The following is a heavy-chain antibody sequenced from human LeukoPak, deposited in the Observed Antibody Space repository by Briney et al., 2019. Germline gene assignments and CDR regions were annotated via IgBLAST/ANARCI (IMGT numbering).Heavy chain of an antibody. Sequence: GGSLRLSCAASGFTFSSYGMHWVRQAPGKGLEWVSGISWNSGSIGYADSVKGRFTISRDNAKNSLYLQMNSLRAEDTALYYCAKDLAPEVEQQLASTAFDYWGQGTLVTVSS. CDR2: ISWNSGSI. CDR3: AKDLAPEVEQQLASTAFDY. D-gene: IGHD6-13*01. CDR1: GFTFSSYG. V-gene: IGHV3-9*01. J-gene: IGHJ4*02.